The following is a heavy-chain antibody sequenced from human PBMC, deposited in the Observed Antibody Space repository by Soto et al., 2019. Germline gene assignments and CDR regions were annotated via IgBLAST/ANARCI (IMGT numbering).Heavy chain of an antibody. V-gene: IGHV3-66*01. J-gene: IGHJ4*02. CDR1: GLTVSTNP. Sequence: EMQLVESGGGLVQPGGSLRLSCAASGLTVSTNPMSWVRQAPGKGLEWVSVIYTGGGTHYADSVKGRFTISRDNSNNTVNLQMNSLRPEDTAVYYCARDGSGHWGQGTLVTVSS. CDR3: ARDGSGH. CDR2: IYTGGGT.